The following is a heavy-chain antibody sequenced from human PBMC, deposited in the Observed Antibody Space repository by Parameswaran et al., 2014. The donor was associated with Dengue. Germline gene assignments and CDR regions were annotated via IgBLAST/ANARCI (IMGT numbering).Heavy chain of an antibody. J-gene: IGHJ5*02. V-gene: IGHV1-8*01. CDR2: MNPNSGNT. Sequence: WVRQAPGQGLEWMGWMNPNSGNTGYAQKFQGRVTMTRNTSISTAYMELSSLRSEDTAVYYCARGRGANRYDFWSGYSGYNWFDPWGQGTLVTVSS. CDR3: ARGRGANRYDFWSGYSGYNWFDP. D-gene: IGHD3-3*01.